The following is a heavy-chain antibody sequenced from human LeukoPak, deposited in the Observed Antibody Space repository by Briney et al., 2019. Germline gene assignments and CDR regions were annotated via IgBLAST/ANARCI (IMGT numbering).Heavy chain of an antibody. Sequence: PSETLSLTCAVYGGSFSGYYWSWVRQAPGKGLEWVANIKQDGSEKYYVDSVKGRFTISRDNAKNSLYLQMNSLRAEDTALYYCAKGLERESRLDSWGQGTLVTVSS. J-gene: IGHJ4*02. CDR1: GGSFSGYY. V-gene: IGHV3-7*03. CDR3: AKGLERESRLDS. CDR2: IKQDGSEK. D-gene: IGHD1-1*01.